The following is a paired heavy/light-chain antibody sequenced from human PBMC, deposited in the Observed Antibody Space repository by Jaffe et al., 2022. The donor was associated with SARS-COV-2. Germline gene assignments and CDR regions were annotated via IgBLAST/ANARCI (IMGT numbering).Light chain of an antibody. CDR3: QHYGSSPPYT. J-gene: IGKJ2*01. CDR2: GIS. Sequence: EIVLTQSPGTQPLSPGERAVLFCRASQRITGNYLGWYQQKPGQAPRLLIYGISYRATGIPDRFSGSGSGTDFVLTIGRLEPEDSAVYYCQHYGSSPPYTFGPGTKLEIK. CDR1: QRITGNY. V-gene: IGKV3-20*01.
Heavy chain of an antibody. J-gene: IGHJ4*02. CDR3: AIEGNHHGSGSHYFDY. CDR2: ISGDGHTI. CDR1: GFIFGDPY. V-gene: IGHV3-11*01. D-gene: IGHD3-10*01. Sequence: QVQVVESGGGLVKPGGSLRLSCTASGFIFGDPYMSWIRQAPGKGLEWVSYISGDGHTIYYADSVKGRFTISRDNAKNSLYLQMNSLGDEDTAVYYCAIEGNHHGSGSHYFDYWGQGTLVTVSA.